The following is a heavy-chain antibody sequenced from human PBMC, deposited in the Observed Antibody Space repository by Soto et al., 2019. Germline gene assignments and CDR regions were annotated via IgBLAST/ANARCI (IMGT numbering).Heavy chain of an antibody. CDR2: ISGSGGST. D-gene: IGHD3-3*01. V-gene: IGHV3-23*01. Sequence: EVQLLESGGGLVQPGGSLRLSCAASGFTFSSYAMSWVRQAPGKGLEWVSAISGSGGSTYYADSVKGRFTNSRDNSKNTLYLQMNSLRAEDTSVYYCAKVEPRYDFWSGYLPDYFDYWGQGTLVTVSS. J-gene: IGHJ4*02. CDR3: AKVEPRYDFWSGYLPDYFDY. CDR1: GFTFSSYA.